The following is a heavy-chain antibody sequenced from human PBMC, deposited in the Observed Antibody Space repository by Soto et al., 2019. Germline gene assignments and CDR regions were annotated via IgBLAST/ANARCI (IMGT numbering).Heavy chain of an antibody. CDR2: ISLYSDGT. V-gene: IGHV1-18*01. Sequence: ASVKGSCKTAGYTFSNYGITWVRQAPGQPLEWLGWISLYSDGTNYAQKFQGRVSMTTDTSTTTAYMELRSLRSDDTAVYYCARVVPGAEAWFGPWGQGTLVTVSS. CDR3: ARVVPGAEAWFGP. CDR1: GYTFSNYG. D-gene: IGHD2-2*01. J-gene: IGHJ5*02.